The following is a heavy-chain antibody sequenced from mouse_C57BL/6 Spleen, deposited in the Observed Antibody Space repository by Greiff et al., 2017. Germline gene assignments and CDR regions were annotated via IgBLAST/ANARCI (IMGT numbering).Heavy chain of an antibody. CDR2: IHPNSGST. CDR3: ASAIHYCGSNWGDFDV. CDR1: GYTFTSYW. J-gene: IGHJ1*03. D-gene: IGHD1-1*01. V-gene: IGHV1-64*01. Sequence: QVQLQQPGAELVKPGASVKLSCKASGYTFTSYWMNWVKQRPGQGLEWIGMIHPNSGSTNYNEKFKSKATLTVDKSSSTAYMQLSSLTSENSAVEDCASAIHYCGSNWGDFDVWGTGTTVTVAS.